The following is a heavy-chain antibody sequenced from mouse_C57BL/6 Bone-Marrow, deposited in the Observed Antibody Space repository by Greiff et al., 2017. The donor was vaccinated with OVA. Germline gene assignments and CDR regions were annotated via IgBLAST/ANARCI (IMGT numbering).Heavy chain of an antibody. CDR1: GYSITSGYY. Sequence: EVHLVESGPGLVKPSQSLSLTCSVTGYSITSGYYWNWIRQFPGNKLEWMGYISYDGSNNYNPSLKNRISITRDTSKNQFFLKLNSVTTEDTATYYCARETVCDYYGSSFGVWGTGTTVTVSS. J-gene: IGHJ1*03. V-gene: IGHV3-6*01. CDR2: ISYDGSN. CDR3: ARETVCDYYGSSFGV. D-gene: IGHD1-1*01.